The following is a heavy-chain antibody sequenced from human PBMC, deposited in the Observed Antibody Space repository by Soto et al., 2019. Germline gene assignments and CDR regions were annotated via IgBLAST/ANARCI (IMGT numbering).Heavy chain of an antibody. CDR1: RYTFISYD. CDR3: ARSPSWETTVTPYYFDY. Sequence: QVQLVQSGAEVKKPGASVKVSCKASRYTFISYDMNWVRQATGQGLEWMGWMNPKSANTGYAQNFQGRVTMTRNTSISTAYMELSSLRSEDTAVYYCARSPSWETTVTPYYFDYWGQGTLVTVSS. CDR2: MNPKSANT. V-gene: IGHV1-8*01. D-gene: IGHD4-4*01. J-gene: IGHJ4*02.